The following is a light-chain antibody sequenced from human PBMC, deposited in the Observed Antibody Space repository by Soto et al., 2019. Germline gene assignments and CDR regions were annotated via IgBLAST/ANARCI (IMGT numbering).Light chain of an antibody. V-gene: IGKV1-5*01. Sequence: DIQMTQSPSTLSASVGDRVTITCRASQIIGSSLAWYQQTPGRAPKLLIYDASTLHTGAPSRFSGSESGTEFTLTISSLQPDDSATYYCQQYYSYSYTFGQGTKVDIK. CDR3: QQYYSYSYT. CDR1: QIIGSS. J-gene: IGKJ2*01. CDR2: DAS.